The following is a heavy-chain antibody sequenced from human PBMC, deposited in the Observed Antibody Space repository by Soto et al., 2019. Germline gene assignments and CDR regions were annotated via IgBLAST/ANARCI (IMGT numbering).Heavy chain of an antibody. Sequence: EVQLVESGGGLVQPGGSLRLSCEASGFTLSSYSMNWARQAPGQGLEWVSYISSSSSTIYYADSVKGRFTISRDNAKNSQYLEMNSLRGGATDVYYCARDNPRSSGWDVWGLGTTVTVSS. J-gene: IGHJ6*02. CDR2: ISSSSSTI. CDR3: ARDNPRSSGWDV. CDR1: GFTLSSYS. V-gene: IGHV3-48*01.